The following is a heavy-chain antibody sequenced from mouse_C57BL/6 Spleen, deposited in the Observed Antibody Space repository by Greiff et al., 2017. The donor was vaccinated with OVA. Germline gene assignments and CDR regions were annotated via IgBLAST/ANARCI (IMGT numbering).Heavy chain of an antibody. CDR1: GFTFSDYG. D-gene: IGHD1-1*01. Sequence: DVMLVESGGGLVKPGGSLKLSCAASGFTFSDYGMYWVRQAPEKGLEWVAYISSGSSTIYYADTVKGRFTISRDNAKNTLFLQMTSLRSEDTAMYYCARPGSSYFDYWGQGTTLTVSS. CDR3: ARPGSSYFDY. V-gene: IGHV5-17*01. J-gene: IGHJ2*01. CDR2: ISSGSSTI.